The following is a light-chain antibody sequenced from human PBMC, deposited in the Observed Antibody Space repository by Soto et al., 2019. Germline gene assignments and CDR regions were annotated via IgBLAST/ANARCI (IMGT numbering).Light chain of an antibody. J-gene: IGKJ1*01. CDR2: AAS. CDR1: QGINSF. CDR3: QKYNSAPRT. Sequence: DIHMTQSASSLSASVGGRVTITCRASQGINSFLAWYQQKPGKVPKLLIYAASTLQSGVPSRFRGSGSGTDFTLTISSLQPEDVATYYCQKYNSAPRTFGQGTKVDIK. V-gene: IGKV1-27*01.